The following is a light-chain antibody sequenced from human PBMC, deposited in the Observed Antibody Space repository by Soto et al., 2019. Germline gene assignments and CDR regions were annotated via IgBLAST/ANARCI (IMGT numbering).Light chain of an antibody. CDR2: DAS. J-gene: IGKJ5*01. V-gene: IGKV3-11*01. CDR1: QSVNKY. CDR3: QQRYIWPPIS. Sequence: EIVLTQFRPTLSLSPGERATLSCRASQSVNKYLAWYHQKPGQAPRLLVYDASNTATGVPARFSGSGSGTDFTLTISSLEPEDFAVYYCQQRYIWPPISFGQGTRLEIK.